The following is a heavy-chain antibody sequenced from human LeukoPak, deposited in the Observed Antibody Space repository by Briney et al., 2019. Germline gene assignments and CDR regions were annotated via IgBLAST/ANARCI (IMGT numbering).Heavy chain of an antibody. CDR3: ARDRGGAPMRSWYGELDY. D-gene: IGHD6-13*01. CDR1: GGSISSGDYY. Sequence: PSETLSLTCTVSGGSISSGDYYWSWIRQPPGKGLEWIGYIYYSGSTYYNPSLKSRVTISVDTSKNQFSLKLSSVTAADTAVYYCARDRGGAPMRSWYGELDYWGQGTLVTVSS. CDR2: IYYSGST. V-gene: IGHV4-30-4*02. J-gene: IGHJ4*02.